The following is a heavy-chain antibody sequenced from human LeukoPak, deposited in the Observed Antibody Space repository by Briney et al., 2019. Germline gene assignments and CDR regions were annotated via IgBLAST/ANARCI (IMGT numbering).Heavy chain of an antibody. CDR1: GFTFSSYE. V-gene: IGHV3-48*03. D-gene: IGHD1-26*01. Sequence: PGGSLRLSCAASGFTFSSYEMNWVRQAPGKGLEWVSYISSSGSIIYYADFVKGRFTISRDNAKNSLYLQMNSLRAEDTAVYYCARDPVGATTPDCRGQGALVTVSS. J-gene: IGHJ4*02. CDR3: ARDPVGATTPDC. CDR2: ISSSGSII.